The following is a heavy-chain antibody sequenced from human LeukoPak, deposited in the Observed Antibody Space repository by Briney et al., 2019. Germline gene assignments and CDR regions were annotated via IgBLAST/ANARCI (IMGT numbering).Heavy chain of an antibody. J-gene: IGHJ3*02. CDR3: ARDWPSGWQQLPDYDAVDI. CDR2: FSGGGGVT. V-gene: IGHV3-23*01. Sequence: GGSLRLSCAASGFSFSSYAMSWVRQPPWKELEWVSSFSGGGGVTYYAGSVKGRFTISRDNSKNTLCLQMNSLRVEDTAVYYCARDWPSGWQQLPDYDAVDIWGQGTMVTVSS. D-gene: IGHD6-13*01. CDR1: GFSFSSYA.